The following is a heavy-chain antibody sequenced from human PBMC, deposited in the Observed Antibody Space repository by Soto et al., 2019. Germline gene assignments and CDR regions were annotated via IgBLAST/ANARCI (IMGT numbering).Heavy chain of an antibody. CDR1: GYTFTSYG. J-gene: IGHJ6*02. V-gene: IGHV1-18*01. CDR2: ISAYNGNT. D-gene: IGHD2-2*01. CDR3: ARMMVVPAASYYYYYGMDV. Sequence: QVQLVQSGAEVKKPGASVKVSCKASGYTFTSYGISWVRQAPGQGLEWMGWISAYNGNTNYAQKLQGRVTMTTDTSTSTAYMELRGLRSDDTAVYYCARMMVVPAASYYYYYGMDVWGQGTTVTVSS.